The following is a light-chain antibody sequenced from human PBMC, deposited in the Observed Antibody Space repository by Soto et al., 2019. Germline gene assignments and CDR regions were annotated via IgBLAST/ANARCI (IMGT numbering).Light chain of an antibody. J-gene: IGKJ1*01. CDR3: QKYNSAPQT. CDR1: QSVSSN. CDR2: GAS. V-gene: IGKV3-15*01. Sequence: EIVMTRSPATLSVSPGERATLSCRASQSVSSNLAWYQKKPGQAPRLLIYGASTRATGIPARFSGSGSGTDFTLTISSLQPEDVATYYCQKYNSAPQTFGQGTKVDIK.